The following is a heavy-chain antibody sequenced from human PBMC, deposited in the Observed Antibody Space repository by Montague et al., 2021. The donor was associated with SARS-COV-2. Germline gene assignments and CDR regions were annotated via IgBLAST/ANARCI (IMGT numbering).Heavy chain of an antibody. J-gene: IGHJ4*02. CDR3: ARGRRPLSVGSGWYLDY. CDR1: GGSFSAYY. V-gene: IGHV4-34*01. Sequence: SETLSLTCAVYGGSFSAYYWTWIRQPPGKGLEWIGEISRSGETTYNPSLKSQVTLSGDTSRNQFSLELRSVTAADTALYYCARGRRPLSVGSGWYLDYWGLGTPVTVSS. CDR2: ISRSGET. D-gene: IGHD6-19*01.